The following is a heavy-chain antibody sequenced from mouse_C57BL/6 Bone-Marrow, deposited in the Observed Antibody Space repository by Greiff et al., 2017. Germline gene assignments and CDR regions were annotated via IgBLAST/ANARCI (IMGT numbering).Heavy chain of an antibody. Sequence: EVQLQESGPGLVKPSQSLSLTCSVTGYSITSGYYWNWIRQFPGNKLEWMGYISYDGSNNYNPSLKNRISITRDPSKNQFFLKLNSVTTEDTATYYCARAYYLFAYWGQGTLVTVSA. D-gene: IGHD2-10*01. CDR2: ISYDGSN. V-gene: IGHV3-6*01. CDR3: ARAYYLFAY. J-gene: IGHJ3*01. CDR1: GYSITSGYY.